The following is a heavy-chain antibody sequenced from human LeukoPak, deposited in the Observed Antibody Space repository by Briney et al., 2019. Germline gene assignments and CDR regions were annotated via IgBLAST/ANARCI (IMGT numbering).Heavy chain of an antibody. J-gene: IGHJ4*02. CDR3: ARGNYYDSSGYEPLFDY. V-gene: IGHV4-39*07. CDR1: GGSISNSSYY. D-gene: IGHD3-22*01. Sequence: SETLSLTCTVSGGSISNSSYYWSWIRQPPGKGLEWIGEINHSGSTNYNPSLKSRVTISVDTSKNQFSLKLSSVTAADTAVYYCARGNYYDSSGYEPLFDYWGQGTLVTVSS. CDR2: INHSGST.